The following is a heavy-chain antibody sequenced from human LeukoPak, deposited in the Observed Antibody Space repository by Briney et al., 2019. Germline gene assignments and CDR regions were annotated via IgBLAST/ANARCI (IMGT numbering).Heavy chain of an antibody. CDR1: GYTFTKYG. J-gene: IGHJ4*02. Sequence: GASVKVSCKASGYTFTKYGITWVRQAPGQGLEWMGWISCYNGITNYAQKLQDRVTMTTDTSTSTAYMELRSLRSDDTALYYCGSGIAATFELYSDYWGQGTLVTVSS. CDR3: GSGIAATFELYSDY. V-gene: IGHV1-18*01. CDR2: ISCYNGIT. D-gene: IGHD2-15*01.